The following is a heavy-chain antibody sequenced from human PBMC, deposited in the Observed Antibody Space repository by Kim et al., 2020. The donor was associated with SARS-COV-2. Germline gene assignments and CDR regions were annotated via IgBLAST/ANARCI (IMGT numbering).Heavy chain of an antibody. CDR3: AGVEGITIFGVVIIGAFDI. V-gene: IGHV4-31*03. Sequence: SETLSLTCTVSGGSISSGGYYWSWIRQHPGKGLEWIGYIYYSGITYYNPSLKSRVTISVDTSKNQFSLKLSSVTAADTAVYYCAGVEGITIFGVVIIGAFDIWGQGAMVTVSS. CDR2: IYYSGIT. J-gene: IGHJ3*02. CDR1: GGSISSGGYY. D-gene: IGHD3-3*01.